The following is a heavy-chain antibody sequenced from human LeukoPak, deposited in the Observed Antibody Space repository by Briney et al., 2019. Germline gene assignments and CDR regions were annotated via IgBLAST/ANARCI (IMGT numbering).Heavy chain of an antibody. CDR3: ARDTITEAGDFDY. Sequence: GGSLRLSCAASGFTFSMYWMHWVRQAPGKGLVWLSRIDNDGSSTTYADSVKGRFTISRDNAKNTLYLQMNSLRAEDTAVYYCARDTITEAGDFDYWGQGILVTVSS. CDR2: IDNDGSST. V-gene: IGHV3-74*01. J-gene: IGHJ4*02. D-gene: IGHD6-13*01. CDR1: GFTFSMYW.